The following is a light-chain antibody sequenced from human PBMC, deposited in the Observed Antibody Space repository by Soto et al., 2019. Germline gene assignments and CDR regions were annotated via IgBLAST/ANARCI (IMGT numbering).Light chain of an antibody. CDR2: KAS. J-gene: IGKJ2*01. Sequence: DIQMTQSPSTLSGSVGDRVTITCRASQSISSWLAWYQQKPGKAPKLLIYKASILESGVPSRFSGSGSGTEFTLTISSLQPDDFATYYCHEYNTYSFTFGQGTKLEIK. V-gene: IGKV1-5*03. CDR3: HEYNTYSFT. CDR1: QSISSW.